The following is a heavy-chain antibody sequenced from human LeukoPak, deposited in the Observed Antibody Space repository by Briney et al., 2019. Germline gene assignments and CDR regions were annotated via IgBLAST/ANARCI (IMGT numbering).Heavy chain of an antibody. Sequence: PSETRSLTCTVSGGSISSSGYYWGWIRQPPGKGLEWIASIYYSGSTYYDSSLKSRVTISVDTSKNQFSLNLSSVTAADTAVYYCARMSAFDIWGQGTMVTVSS. V-gene: IGHV4-39*01. CDR3: ARMSAFDI. CDR1: GGSISSSGYY. J-gene: IGHJ3*02. CDR2: IYYSGST.